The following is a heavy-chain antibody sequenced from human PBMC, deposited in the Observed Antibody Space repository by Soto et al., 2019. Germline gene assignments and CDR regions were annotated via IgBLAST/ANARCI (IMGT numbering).Heavy chain of an antibody. CDR1: GYTLTELS. CDR2: INAGNGNT. J-gene: IGHJ5*02. V-gene: IGHV1-3*01. Sequence: ASVKVSCKVSGYTLTELSMHWVRQAPGQRLEWMGWINAGNGNTKYSQKFQGRVTITRDTSASTAYMELSSLRSEDTAVYYCARTPSRENWFDPWGQGTLVTVSS. D-gene: IGHD6-13*01. CDR3: ARTPSRENWFDP.